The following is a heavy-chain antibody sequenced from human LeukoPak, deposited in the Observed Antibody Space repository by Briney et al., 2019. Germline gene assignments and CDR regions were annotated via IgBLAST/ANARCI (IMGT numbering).Heavy chain of an antibody. Sequence: RASVKVSCKASGYTFTSYYMHWVRQAPGQGLEWMGIINPSGGSTSYAQKFQGRVTMTRDMSTSTVYMELSSLRSEDTAVYYCARDQGRNFDWLLGAFDIWGQGTMVTVSS. D-gene: IGHD3-9*01. V-gene: IGHV1-46*01. J-gene: IGHJ3*02. CDR1: GYTFTSYY. CDR3: ARDQGRNFDWLLGAFDI. CDR2: INPSGGST.